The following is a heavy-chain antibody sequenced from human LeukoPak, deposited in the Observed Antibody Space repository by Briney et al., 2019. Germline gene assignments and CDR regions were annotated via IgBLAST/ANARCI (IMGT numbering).Heavy chain of an antibody. V-gene: IGHV4-34*01. CDR3: ATLTTPGWFNP. D-gene: IGHD1-1*01. Sequence: SETLSLTCAVYGGSFSGYYWSWIRQPPGKGLEWIGEINHSGSTNYNPSLKSRVTISVDTSENQFSLKLSSVTAADTAVYYCATLTTPGWFNPWGQGTLVTVSS. CDR1: GGSFSGYY. CDR2: INHSGST. J-gene: IGHJ5*02.